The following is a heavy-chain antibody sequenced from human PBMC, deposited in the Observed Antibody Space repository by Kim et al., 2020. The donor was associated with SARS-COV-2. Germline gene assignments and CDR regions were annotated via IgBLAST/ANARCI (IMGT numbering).Heavy chain of an antibody. D-gene: IGHD6-13*01. CDR2: IYYSGST. CDR1: GGSISSYY. V-gene: IGHV4-59*13. J-gene: IGHJ5*02. CDR3: ARGLIATAGTMVAYWFDP. Sequence: SETLSLTCTVSGGSISSYYWSWIRQPPGKGLEWIGYIYYSGSTNYNPSLKSRVTISVDTSKNQFSLKLSSVTAADTAVYYCARGLIATAGTMVAYWFDPWGQGTLGTVSS.